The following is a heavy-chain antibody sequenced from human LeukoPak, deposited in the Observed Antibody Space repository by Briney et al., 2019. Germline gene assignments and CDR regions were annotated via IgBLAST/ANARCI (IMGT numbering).Heavy chain of an antibody. CDR3: ARDFWDVVVPAAHFDY. CDR2: IIPILCIA. Sequence: SVKVSCKASGGTFSSYAISWVRQAPGQGLEWMGRIIPILCIANYAQKFQGRVTITADKSTSTAYMELSSLRSEDTAVYYCARDFWDVVVPAAHFDYWGQGTLVTVSS. CDR1: GGTFSSYA. D-gene: IGHD2-2*01. V-gene: IGHV1-69*04. J-gene: IGHJ4*02.